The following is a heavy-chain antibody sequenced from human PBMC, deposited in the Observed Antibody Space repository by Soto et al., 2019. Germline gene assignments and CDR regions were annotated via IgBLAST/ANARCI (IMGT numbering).Heavy chain of an antibody. D-gene: IGHD3-22*01. CDR2: ISDSSSTI. CDR3: ARDDYPYDDDRSGYHFDY. J-gene: IGHJ4*02. V-gene: IGHV3-48*01. Sequence: EVQLVESGGGLVQPGGSLRLSCAASGFTFSTYNMNWVRQAPGKGLEWVSYISDSSSTIHYADSVKGRFTISRDNAKNLLYLQMNSLRAEDTAVYYCARDDYPYDDDRSGYHFDYWGQGALVTVSS. CDR1: GFTFSTYN.